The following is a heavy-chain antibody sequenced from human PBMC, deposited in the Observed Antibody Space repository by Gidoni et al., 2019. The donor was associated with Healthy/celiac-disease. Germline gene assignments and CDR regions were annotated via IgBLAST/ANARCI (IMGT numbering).Heavy chain of an antibody. Sequence: QVPLVQSGAEVKKPGASVKVSCKSSGYTFTSYGLCWVRQAPGQRLEWMGWISAYNGNTNYAQKLQGRVTMTTDTSTSTAYMELRSLRSDDTAVYYCARSYVGYCSGGSCYLYYYGMDVWGQGTTVTVSS. D-gene: IGHD2-15*01. CDR1: GYTFTSYG. CDR2: ISAYNGNT. CDR3: ARSYVGYCSGGSCYLYYYGMDV. J-gene: IGHJ6*02. V-gene: IGHV1-18*04.